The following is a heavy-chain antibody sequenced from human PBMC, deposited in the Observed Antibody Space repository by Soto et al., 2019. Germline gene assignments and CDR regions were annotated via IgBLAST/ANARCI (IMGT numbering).Heavy chain of an antibody. Sequence: QVQLVQSGAEVKKPGASVKVSCKASGYTFTSYDINWVRQATGQGLEWMGWMNPNSGNTGHAQKLQGRVTTTRNTSISTAYMELSSLRSEDTAVYYCARRYSSGWYLFDYWGQGTLVTVSS. D-gene: IGHD6-19*01. CDR2: MNPNSGNT. CDR1: GYTFTSYD. V-gene: IGHV1-8*01. CDR3: ARRYSSGWYLFDY. J-gene: IGHJ4*02.